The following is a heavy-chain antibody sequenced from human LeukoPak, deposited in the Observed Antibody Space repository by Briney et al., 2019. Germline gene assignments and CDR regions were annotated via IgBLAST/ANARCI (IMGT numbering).Heavy chain of an antibody. V-gene: IGHV1-8*01. D-gene: IGHD6-13*01. CDR1: GYTFTSYD. CDR3: ASMTAAAGTRPFDY. Sequence: GASVKVSCKASGYTFTSYDINWVRQATGQGLEWMGWMNPNSGNTGYAQKFQGRVTMTRNTSISTAYMELSSLRSEDTAVYYCASMTAAAGTRPFDYWGQGTLVTASS. CDR2: MNPNSGNT. J-gene: IGHJ4*02.